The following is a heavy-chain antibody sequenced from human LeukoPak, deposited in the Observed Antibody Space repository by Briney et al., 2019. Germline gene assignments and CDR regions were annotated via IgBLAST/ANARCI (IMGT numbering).Heavy chain of an antibody. CDR3: ARPHYESSGLYVDAFDI. CDR1: GYTLTAYF. D-gene: IGHD3-22*01. CDR2: INPYSGGT. V-gene: IGHV1-2*06. Sequence: ASVKVSCKASGYTLTAYFLHWVRQAPGQGLEWMGRINPYSGGTTYAQKFQGRVTMTRDTSIGTAYMELSSLRSDDTAVYYCARPHYESSGLYVDAFDIWGQGTMVTVSS. J-gene: IGHJ3*02.